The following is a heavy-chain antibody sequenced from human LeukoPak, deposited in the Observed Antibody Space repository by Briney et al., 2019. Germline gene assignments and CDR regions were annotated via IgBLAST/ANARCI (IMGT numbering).Heavy chain of an antibody. V-gene: IGHV1-18*01. CDR2: ISAYNGNT. D-gene: IGHD6-19*01. CDR3: ARDRTXAGFHLEAY. Sequence: ASVKVSCKASGYTFTSFGISWVRQAPGQGLEWMGWISAYNGNTNYAQKLQGRVTMTTDTSTSTAYMELRSLRSDDTAVYFCARDRTXAGFHLEAYWGQGTLVTVSS. CDR1: GYTFTSFG. J-gene: IGHJ4*02.